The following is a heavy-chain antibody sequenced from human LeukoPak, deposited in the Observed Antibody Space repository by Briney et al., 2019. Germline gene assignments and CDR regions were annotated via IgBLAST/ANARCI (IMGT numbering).Heavy chain of an antibody. V-gene: IGHV3-9*02. D-gene: IGHD3-22*01. J-gene: IGHJ4*02. CDR3: AKATLYDSSRGSFDY. CDR2: ISLNSGSL. Sequence: GGSLRLSCAPSLFTSAVYAMQSVPQAPRKGLEWVSGISLNSGSLGSAPPARGRFPIPNAHAKNTPYLQMNRLRAEDTALYYCAKATLYDSSRGSFDYWGQGTLVTVSS. CDR1: LFTSAVYA.